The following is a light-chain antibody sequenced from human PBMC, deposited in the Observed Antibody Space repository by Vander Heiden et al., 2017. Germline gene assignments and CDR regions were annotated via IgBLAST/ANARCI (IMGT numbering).Light chain of an antibody. J-gene: IGLJ3*02. CDR3: QVWDSSTDHWV. CDR1: NMGSKS. Sequence: SSVLTQPPSVSVAPGQTASITCGGNNMGSKSVHWYQQKPGQAPVVVVYNDSDRPSGIPERLSGSNSGNTATLTISRVEAGDEADYYCQVWDSSTDHWVFGGGTKLTVL. CDR2: NDS. V-gene: IGLV3-21*02.